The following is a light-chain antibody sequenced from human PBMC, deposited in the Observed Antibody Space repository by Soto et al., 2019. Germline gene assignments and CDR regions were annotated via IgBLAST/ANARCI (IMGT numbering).Light chain of an antibody. V-gene: IGLV2-14*01. CDR1: SSDVGGFDF. CDR3: CSFTSSNTHV. CDR2: EVN. J-gene: IGLJ1*01. Sequence: QSALTQPASVSGSLGQSITISCTGTSSDVGGFDFVSWYQQHPGKVSKLILFEVNKRPSGVSGRFSGSKSGNTASLTISGLQAEDEADYYCCSFTSSNTHVFGTGTKLTVL.